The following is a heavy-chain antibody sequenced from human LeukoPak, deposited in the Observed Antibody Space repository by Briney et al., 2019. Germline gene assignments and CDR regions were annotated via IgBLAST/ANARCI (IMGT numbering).Heavy chain of an antibody. CDR1: GGTFSSYA. CDR2: IIPIFGTA. J-gene: IGHJ6*04. Sequence: AASVKVSCKASGGTFSSYAISWVRQAPGQGLEWMGGIIPIFGTANYAQKFQGRVTITADESTSTAYMELSSLRSEDTAVYYCARGRGAVAGTWYYGMDVWGKGTTVTVSS. CDR3: ARGRGAVAGTWYYGMDV. D-gene: IGHD6-19*01. V-gene: IGHV1-69*01.